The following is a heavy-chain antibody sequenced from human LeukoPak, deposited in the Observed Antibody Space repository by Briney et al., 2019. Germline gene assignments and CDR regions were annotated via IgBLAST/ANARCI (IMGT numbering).Heavy chain of an antibody. CDR3: ARGLPLGYCTYGVCYPPKHFDL. V-gene: IGHV1-8*03. D-gene: IGHD2-8*01. Sequence: GASVKVSCKASGYTFTSYDINWVRQAPGQGLEWMGWVNPKSGNTGYKQKFQARVTITRDTSISAAYTELSSLTSDDTAVYFCARGLPLGYCTYGVCYPPKHFDLWGQGTLVTVSS. CDR2: VNPKSGNT. CDR1: GYTFTSYD. J-gene: IGHJ4*02.